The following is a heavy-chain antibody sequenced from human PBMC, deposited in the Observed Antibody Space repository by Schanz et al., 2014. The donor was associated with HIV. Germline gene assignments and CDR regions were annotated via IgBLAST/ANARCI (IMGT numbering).Heavy chain of an antibody. CDR1: GFTFTNHA. J-gene: IGHJ6*02. D-gene: IGHD3-22*01. CDR2: VIGSGVRT. Sequence: EVQLVESGGVVVQPGGSLTLSCAASGFTFTNHALSWVRQAPGRGLEWVSTVIGSGVRTIYADSVKGRFTISRDNSKNTMYLKMNSLRVDDTAVYYCAKDRNYYDNRYLGKGNYYYYYGMDVWGQGTTVTVSS. CDR3: AKDRNYYDNRYLGKGNYYYYYGMDV. V-gene: IGHV3-23*04.